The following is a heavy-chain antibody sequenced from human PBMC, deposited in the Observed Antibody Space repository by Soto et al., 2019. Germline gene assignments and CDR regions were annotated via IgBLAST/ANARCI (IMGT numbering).Heavy chain of an antibody. J-gene: IGHJ4*02. CDR2: ISYSGST. V-gene: IGHV4-61*01. CDR1: GGSVSSSSYY. CDR3: AGGGGIGGATTGYFDY. Sequence: QVQLQESGPGLVKPSETLSLTCSVSGGSVSSSSYYWNWIRQPPGKGLEWIGYISYSGSTNYDPSLKSRVTISVDTSKNQFPLKLNSVAAADTGVYYCAGGGGIGGATTGYFDYWGQGTLVTVSS. D-gene: IGHD1-26*01.